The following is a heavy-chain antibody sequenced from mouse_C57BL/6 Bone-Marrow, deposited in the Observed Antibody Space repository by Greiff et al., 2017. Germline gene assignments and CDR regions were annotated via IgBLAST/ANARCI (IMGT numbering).Heavy chain of an antibody. CDR1: GYTFTSYW. CDR2: IDPSDSYN. D-gene: IGHD3-2*02. CDR3: ARGVNSAGYVWFAY. V-gene: IGHV1-59*01. J-gene: IGHJ3*01. Sequence: QVQLQQPGAELVRPGTSVKLSCKASGYTFTSYWMHWVKQRPGQGLEWIGVIDPSDSYNNYNQKFKGKATLTVETYSSTAYMQLSSLTSEDSAVYYCARGVNSAGYVWFAYWGQGTLVTVSA.